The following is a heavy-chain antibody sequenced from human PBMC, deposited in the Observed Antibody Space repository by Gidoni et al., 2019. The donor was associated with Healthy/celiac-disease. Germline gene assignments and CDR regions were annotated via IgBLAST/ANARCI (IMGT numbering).Heavy chain of an antibody. CDR2: ISYDGSNK. D-gene: IGHD6-19*01. V-gene: IGHV3-30-3*01. Sequence: QVQLVESGGGVVQPGRSLRLSCAASGFPFSRYAMHWVRQAPGKGLEWVAVISYDGSNKYYADSVKGRFTISRDNSKNTLYLQMNSLRAEDTAVYYCARDVLGSTQYSSGWKIGDHFDYWGQGTLVTVSS. CDR3: ARDVLGSTQYSSGWKIGDHFDY. CDR1: GFPFSRYA. J-gene: IGHJ4*02.